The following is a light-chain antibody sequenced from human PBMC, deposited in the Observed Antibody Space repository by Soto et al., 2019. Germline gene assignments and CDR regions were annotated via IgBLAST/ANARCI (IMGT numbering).Light chain of an antibody. V-gene: IGKV1-5*03. J-gene: IGKJ1*01. CDR1: PTISSW. CDR2: KAS. CDR3: QHYNSYSEA. Sequence: DIQMTPSPSTLSGSVVYRFTLTCLASPTISSWLAWYQQKPGKAPKLLIYKASTLKSGVPSRFSGSGSGTEFTLTISSLQPDDFATYYCQHYNSYSEAFGQGTTVDIK.